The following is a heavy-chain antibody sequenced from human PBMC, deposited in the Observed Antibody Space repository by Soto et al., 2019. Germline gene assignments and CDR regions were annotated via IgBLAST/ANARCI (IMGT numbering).Heavy chain of an antibody. V-gene: IGHV3-9*01. CDR2: ISWNSGSI. CDR1: GLTFDDYA. J-gene: IGHJ6*03. Sequence: PGRSLRLSCAASGLTFDDYAMHWVRQAPGKGLEWVSGISWNSGSIGYADSVKGRFTISRDNAKNSLYLQMNSLRAEDTALYYCAKVGYCSSTSCYENYYYMDVWGKGTTVTVSS. D-gene: IGHD2-2*01. CDR3: AKVGYCSSTSCYENYYYMDV.